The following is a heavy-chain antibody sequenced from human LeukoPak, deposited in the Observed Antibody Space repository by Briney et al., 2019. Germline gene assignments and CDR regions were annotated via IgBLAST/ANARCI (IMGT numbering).Heavy chain of an antibody. CDR2: IYYSGST. J-gene: IGHJ4*02. Sequence: SETLSLTCTVSGGSISSSSYYWVWIRQPPGKGLEWIGSIYYSGSTYYDPSLKSRVTISVDTSKNQFSLRLSSVTAADTAVYYCARGTQKLGSRGSFDYWGQGTLVTVSS. CDR1: GGSISSSSYY. CDR3: ARGTQKLGSRGSFDY. V-gene: IGHV4-39*01. D-gene: IGHD6-13*01.